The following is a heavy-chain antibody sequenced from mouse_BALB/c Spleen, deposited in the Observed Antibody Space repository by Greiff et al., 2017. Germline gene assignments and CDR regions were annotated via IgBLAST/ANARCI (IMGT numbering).Heavy chain of an antibody. J-gene: IGHJ4*01. CDR3: ARDRGAYYIYAMDY. CDR1: GFSLTSYG. CDR2: IWAGGST. V-gene: IGHV2-9*02. Sequence: VKLQESGPGLVAPSQSLSITCTASGFSLTSYGVHWVRQPPGKGLEWLGVIWAGGSTNYNSALMSRLSISKDNSKSQVFLKMNSLQTDDTAMYYCARDRGAYYIYAMDYWGQGTSVTVSS. D-gene: IGHD2-12*01.